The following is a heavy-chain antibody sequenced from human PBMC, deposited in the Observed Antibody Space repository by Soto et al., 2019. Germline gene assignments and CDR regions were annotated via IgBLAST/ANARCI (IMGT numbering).Heavy chain of an antibody. Sequence: QVHLVESGGGVVQPGRSLRLSCAASGFTFSNYAMHWVRQAPGKGLEWVAVISYDGSDKYNANSVKGRFTISRDNSTNTLYLQMNSLRAEDTAVYYCARDTGPNGYNYYYFGMDVWGQGTTVTVSS. CDR1: GFTFSNYA. CDR3: ARDTGPNGYNYYYFGMDV. J-gene: IGHJ6*02. CDR2: ISYDGSDK. V-gene: IGHV3-30-3*01. D-gene: IGHD5-18*01.